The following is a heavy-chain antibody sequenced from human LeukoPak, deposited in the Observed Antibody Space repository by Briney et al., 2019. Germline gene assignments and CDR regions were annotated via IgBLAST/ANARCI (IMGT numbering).Heavy chain of an antibody. CDR2: INPNSGGT. V-gene: IGHV1-2*02. CDR1: GYTFTGYY. D-gene: IGHD4-23*01. J-gene: IGHJ4*02. Sequence: ASVTVSCKASGYTFTGYYMHWVRQAPGQGLEWMGWINPNSGGTNYAQKFQGRVTMTRDTSISTAYMEPSRLRSDDTAVYYCARDPVLYGGKKDWGQGTLVTVSS. CDR3: ARDPVLYGGKKD.